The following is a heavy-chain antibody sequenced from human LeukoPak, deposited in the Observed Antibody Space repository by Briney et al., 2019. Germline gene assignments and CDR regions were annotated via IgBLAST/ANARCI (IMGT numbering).Heavy chain of an antibody. Sequence: GGSLRLSCAASGFTFSSYWMHWVRQAPGKGLVWVSRINSDGSSTSYADSVKGRFTISKDNAKNTLYLQMNSLRAEDTAVYYCARGTGYSSGWYNWFDPWGQGTLVTVSS. D-gene: IGHD6-19*01. CDR1: GFTFSSYW. CDR3: ARGTGYSSGWYNWFDP. V-gene: IGHV3-74*01. J-gene: IGHJ5*02. CDR2: INSDGSST.